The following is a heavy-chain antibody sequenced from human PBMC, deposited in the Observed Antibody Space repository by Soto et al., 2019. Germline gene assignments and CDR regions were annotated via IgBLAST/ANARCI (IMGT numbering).Heavy chain of an antibody. D-gene: IGHD4-4*01. CDR2: IYYNGNT. CDR3: ARDGYTVTPNYYYGMDV. V-gene: IGHV4-59*01. J-gene: IGHJ6*02. CDR1: GGSISSYY. Sequence: QVQLQESGPGLVKPSETLSLTCTVSGGSISSYYWSWIRQPPGKGLEWIGYIYYNGNTNYNPSLKSRVTISVDTSKNLFSLKLSSVTAADTAVYYCARDGYTVTPNYYYGMDVWGQGTTVTVSS.